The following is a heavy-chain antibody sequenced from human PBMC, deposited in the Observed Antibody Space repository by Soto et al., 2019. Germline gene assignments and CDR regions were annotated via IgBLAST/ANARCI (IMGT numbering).Heavy chain of an antibody. D-gene: IGHD5-12*01. J-gene: IGHJ6*02. Sequence: GGSLRLSCAASGFTFSNAWMNWVRQAPGKGLEWVGRIKSKTDGGTTDYAAPVKGRFTISRDDSKNTLYLQMNSLKTEDTAVYYCTTDLVADTYYYYGMDVWGQGTTVTVSS. CDR3: TTDLVADTYYYYGMDV. CDR2: IKSKTDGGTT. CDR1: GFTFSNAW. V-gene: IGHV3-15*07.